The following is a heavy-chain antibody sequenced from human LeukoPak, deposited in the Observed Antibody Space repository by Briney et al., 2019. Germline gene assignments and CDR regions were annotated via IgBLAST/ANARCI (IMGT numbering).Heavy chain of an antibody. V-gene: IGHV4-61*01. Sequence: PSETLSLTCTVSGDSVSSDSHYWSWIRQPPGKGLEWIGYIYYSGTTKQNPSLKSRVTLSVDTSKNQLYLKLNSVTAADTAVYYCARDSRGYYDSSGYFDHWGQGTLVTVSS. CDR3: ARDSRGYYDSSGYFDH. D-gene: IGHD3-22*01. CDR2: IYYSGTT. J-gene: IGHJ4*02. CDR1: GDSVSSDSHY.